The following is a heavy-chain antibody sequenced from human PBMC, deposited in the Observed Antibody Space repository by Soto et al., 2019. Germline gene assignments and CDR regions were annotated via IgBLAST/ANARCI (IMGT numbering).Heavy chain of an antibody. CDR1: GYTFTTYY. CDR2: ITPSSCST. V-gene: IGHV1-46*01. D-gene: IGHD4-17*01. CDR3: ARAVSTKTAPIDY. Sequence: ASLKVSCKSSGYTFTTYYIHWLRPARGQRLEWMGIITPSSCSTRYEQRSQDRVTLTSDTSTSTVYIELSSLRSEYTDTYDVARAVSTKTAPIDYWGQGTLVTVSS. J-gene: IGHJ4*02.